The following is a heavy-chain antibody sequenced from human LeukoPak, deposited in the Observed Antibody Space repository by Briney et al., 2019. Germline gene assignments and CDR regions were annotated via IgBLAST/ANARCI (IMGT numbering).Heavy chain of an antibody. CDR3: ARDLQPPYYDFWSGYYTHPFDI. J-gene: IGHJ3*02. V-gene: IGHV4-34*01. CDR1: GGSFSGYY. Sequence: SETLSLTCAVYGGSFSGYYWSWIRQPPGNGLEWIGEINHSGSTNYNPSLKSRVTISVDTSKNQFSLKLSSVTAADTAVYYCARDLQPPYYDFWSGYYTHPFDIWGQGTMVTVSS. CDR2: INHSGST. D-gene: IGHD3-3*01.